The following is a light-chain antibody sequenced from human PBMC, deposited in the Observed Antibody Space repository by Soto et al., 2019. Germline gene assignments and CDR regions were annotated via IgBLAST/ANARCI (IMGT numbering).Light chain of an antibody. CDR1: QSVSSNY. V-gene: IGKV3-20*01. CDR2: GAS. J-gene: IGKJ2*01. CDR3: QQYGTSPT. Sequence: EIVLTQSPATLSLSPGERATLSCRASQSVSSNYLAWYQQKPGQAPRLLISGASSRATDIPDRFSGSGSATDFSLTISRLEPGDFAVYYCQQYGTSPTFGQGTKLEIK.